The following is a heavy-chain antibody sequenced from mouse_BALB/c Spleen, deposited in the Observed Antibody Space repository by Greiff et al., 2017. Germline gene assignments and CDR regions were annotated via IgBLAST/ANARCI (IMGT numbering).Heavy chain of an antibody. CDR2: INPSSGYT. CDR3: ARGGAHAMDY. Sequence: QVQLKESAAELARPGASVKMSCKASGYTFTSYTMHWVKQRPGQGLEWIGYINPSSGYTEYNQKFKDKTTLTADKSSSTAYMQLSSLTSEDSAVYYCARGGAHAMDYWGQGTSVTVSS. D-gene: IGHD6-1*01. V-gene: IGHV1-4*02. J-gene: IGHJ4*01. CDR1: GYTFTSYT.